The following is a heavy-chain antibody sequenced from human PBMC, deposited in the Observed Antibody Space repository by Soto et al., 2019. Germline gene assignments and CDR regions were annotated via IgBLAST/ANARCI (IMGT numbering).Heavy chain of an antibody. CDR1: GFTFSSYA. J-gene: IGHJ4*02. D-gene: IGHD5-12*01. Sequence: GGSLRLSCAASGFTFSSYAMSWVRQAPGKGLEWVSAISGSGGSTYYADSVKGRFTISRDNSKNTLYLQMNSLRAEDTAVYYCAKDRHSGYSGVYDFDYWGQGTLVTVSS. CDR3: AKDRHSGYSGVYDFDY. V-gene: IGHV3-23*01. CDR2: ISGSGGST.